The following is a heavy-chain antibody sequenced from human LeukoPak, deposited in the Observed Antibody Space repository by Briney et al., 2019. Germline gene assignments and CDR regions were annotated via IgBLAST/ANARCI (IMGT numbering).Heavy chain of an antibody. CDR3: ARGRYYDSSGYPDY. D-gene: IGHD3-22*01. V-gene: IGHV1-69*05. J-gene: IGHJ4*02. CDR1: GYTCTSYG. CDR2: IIPIFGTA. Sequence: SVKVSCKASGYTCTSYGISWVRQAPGQGLEWMGGIIPIFGTANYAQKFQGRVTITTDESTSTAYMELSSLRSEDTAVYYCARGRYYDSSGYPDYWGQGTLVTVSS.